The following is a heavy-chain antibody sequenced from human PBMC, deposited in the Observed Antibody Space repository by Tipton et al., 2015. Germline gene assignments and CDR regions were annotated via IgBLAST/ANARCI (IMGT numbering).Heavy chain of an antibody. CDR2: IQYSGST. V-gene: IGHV4-38-2*01. Sequence: TLSLTCAVSAYSISTDYYWVWIRQPPGKELEWIGYIQYSGSTNYNPSLKSRVTISVDTSKTQFSLKMNSMTASDTAVYYCARARGRHGGLFDSWGQGILVTVSS. D-gene: IGHD4-23*01. J-gene: IGHJ4*02. CDR1: AYSISTDYY. CDR3: ARARGRHGGLFDS.